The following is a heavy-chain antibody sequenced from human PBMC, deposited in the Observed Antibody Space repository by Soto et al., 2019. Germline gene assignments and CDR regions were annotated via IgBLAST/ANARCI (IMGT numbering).Heavy chain of an antibody. CDR2: IIPIFGTA. D-gene: IGHD3-22*01. J-gene: IGHJ6*02. Sequence: QVQLVQSGAEVKKPGSSVKVSCKASGGTFSSYAISWVRQAPGQGLEWMGGIIPIFGTANYAQKFQGRVTITADESTSTAYMELSSLRSEDTAVYYCARKASSGYYSAYYYYGMDVWGQGTTVTVSS. CDR3: ARKASSGYYSAYYYYGMDV. V-gene: IGHV1-69*01. CDR1: GGTFSSYA.